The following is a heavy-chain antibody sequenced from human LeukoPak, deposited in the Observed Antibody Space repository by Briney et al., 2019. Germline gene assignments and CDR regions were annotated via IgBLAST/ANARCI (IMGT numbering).Heavy chain of an antibody. CDR3: ASLFAYSSSFEGGWFDP. CDR1: GGTFSSYA. J-gene: IGHJ5*02. Sequence: GASVKVSCKASGGTFSSYAISWVRQAPGQGLEWMGGIIPIFGTANYAQKFQGRVTITTDESTSTAYMELSSLRSEDTAVYYCASLFAYSSSFEGGWFDPWGQGTLVTVSS. CDR2: IIPIFGTA. V-gene: IGHV1-69*05. D-gene: IGHD6-13*01.